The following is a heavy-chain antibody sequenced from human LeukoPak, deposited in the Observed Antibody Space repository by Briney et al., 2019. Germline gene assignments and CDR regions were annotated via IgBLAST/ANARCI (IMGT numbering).Heavy chain of an antibody. V-gene: IGHV1-69*13. J-gene: IGHJ4*02. CDR3: ARVRIGVEILPYFDY. CDR2: IIPIFGTA. CDR1: GGTFSSYA. Sequence: GASVKVSCKASGGTFSSYAISWVRQAPGQGLEWMGGIIPIFGTANYAQKFQGRVTITADESTSTAYMELSSLRSEDTAMYYCARVRIGVEILPYFDYWGQGTLVTVSS. D-gene: IGHD5-24*01.